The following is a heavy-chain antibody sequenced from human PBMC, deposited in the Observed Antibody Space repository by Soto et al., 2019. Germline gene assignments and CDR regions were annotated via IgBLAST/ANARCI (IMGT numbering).Heavy chain of an antibody. CDR1: GGSISSYY. Sequence: SETLSLSCTVSGGSISSYYWSWIRQPPGKGLEWIGYIYYSGSTNYNPSLKSRVTISVDTSKNQFSLRLSSVTAADTAVYYCAREVLPAGGETDYWGQATLVTVSS. J-gene: IGHJ4*02. V-gene: IGHV4-59*01. CDR3: AREVLPAGGETDY. CDR2: IYYSGST. D-gene: IGHD6-13*01.